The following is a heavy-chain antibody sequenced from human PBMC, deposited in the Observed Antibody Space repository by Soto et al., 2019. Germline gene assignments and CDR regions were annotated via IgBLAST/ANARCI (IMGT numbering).Heavy chain of an antibody. D-gene: IGHD2-15*01. CDR2: IYYSGST. CDR3: SRGGGGYCSGGSCRPYYYYYGMDV. CDR1: GGSISSGDYY. J-gene: IGHJ6*02. Sequence: SVTLSLTCTVSGGSISSGDYYWSWIRQPPGKGLEWIGYIYYSGSTYYNPFLKSRVTISVDTSKNQFSLNLRSVTAAATAVYYCSRGGGGYCSGGSCRPYYYYYGMDVCGQGPTVTVSS. V-gene: IGHV4-30-4*01.